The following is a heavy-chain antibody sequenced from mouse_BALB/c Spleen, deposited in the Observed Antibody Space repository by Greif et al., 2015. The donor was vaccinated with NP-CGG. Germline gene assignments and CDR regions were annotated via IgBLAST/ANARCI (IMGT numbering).Heavy chain of an antibody. CDR3: ARGGYFDV. CDR1: GYSFTGYY. J-gene: IGHJ1*01. Sequence: VQLKDSGPELVKPGASVKISCKASGYSFTGYYMHWVKQSHVKSLEWIGRINPYNGATSYNQNFKDKASLTVDKSSSTAYMELHSLTSEDSAVYYCARGGYFDVWGAGTTVTVSS. CDR2: INPYNGAT. V-gene: IGHV1-31*01.